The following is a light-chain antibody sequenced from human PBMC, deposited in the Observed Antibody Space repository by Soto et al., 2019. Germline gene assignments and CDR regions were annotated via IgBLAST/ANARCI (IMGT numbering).Light chain of an antibody. Sequence: QSALTQPASVSGSPGQSITISCTGTSSDVGGYNYVSWYQQHPGKAPKLMIYDVSNRPSGVSNRFSGSKSGNTASLTISGRQADDDADYYCSSYTTSSTNVVFGGGTQLTVL. CDR3: SSYTTSSTNVV. V-gene: IGLV2-14*01. CDR2: DVS. CDR1: SSDVGGYNY. J-gene: IGLJ2*01.